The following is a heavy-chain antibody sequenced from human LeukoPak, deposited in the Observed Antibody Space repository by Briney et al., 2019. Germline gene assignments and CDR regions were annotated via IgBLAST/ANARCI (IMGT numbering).Heavy chain of an antibody. CDR2: IKSDGSDT. D-gene: IGHD3/OR15-3a*01. CDR3: ARGFWTGVEY. J-gene: IGHJ4*02. Sequence: PGGSLRLSCAASGFTFSTYWMHWVRQAPGEGLVWVSRIKSDGSDTSCADSVKGRFTISRDNAKNTLYLQMNSLRAEDTAVYYCARGFWTGVEYWGQGALVTVSS. CDR1: GFTFSTYW. V-gene: IGHV3-74*01.